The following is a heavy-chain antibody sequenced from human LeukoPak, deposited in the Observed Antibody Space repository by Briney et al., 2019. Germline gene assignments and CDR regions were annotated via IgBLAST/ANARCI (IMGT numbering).Heavy chain of an antibody. J-gene: IGHJ3*02. CDR1: GGSISSYY. V-gene: IGHV4-59*01. D-gene: IGHD3-22*01. CDR2: IYYSGST. Sequence: SETLSLTCTVSGGSISSYYWSWIRQPPGKGLEWIGYIYYSGSTNYNPSLKSRVIISVDTSKSQFSLKLSSVTAADTAMYYCARAYYYDSSGYPDAFDIWGQGTMVTVSS. CDR3: ARAYYYDSSGYPDAFDI.